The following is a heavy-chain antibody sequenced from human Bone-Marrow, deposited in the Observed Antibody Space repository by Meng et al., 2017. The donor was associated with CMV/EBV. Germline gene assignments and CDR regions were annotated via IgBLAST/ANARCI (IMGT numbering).Heavy chain of an antibody. CDR2: ISSGSSNI. V-gene: IGHV3-21*01. CDR1: FSNYN. CDR3: ARAGDYCSSTSCFPGYFDY. Sequence: FSNYNMNWVRQAPGKGLEWVSCISSGSSNIYYADSVKGRFTISRDNAKSSLYLQVNSLRAEDTAVYYCARAGDYCSSTSCFPGYFDYWGQGTLVTVSS. J-gene: IGHJ4*02. D-gene: IGHD2-2*01.